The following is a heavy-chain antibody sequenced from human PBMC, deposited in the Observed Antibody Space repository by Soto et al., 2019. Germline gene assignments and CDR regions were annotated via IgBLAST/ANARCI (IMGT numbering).Heavy chain of an antibody. J-gene: IGHJ4*02. V-gene: IGHV3-48*02. CDR3: ARDHYDSSGYYWASAYDY. CDR1: GFTFSSYS. D-gene: IGHD3-22*01. CDR2: ISSSSSTI. Sequence: PGGSLRLSCAASGFTFSSYSMNWVRQAPGKGLEWVSYISSSSSTIYYADSVKGRFTISRDNAKNSLYLQMNSLRDEDTAVYYCARDHYDSSGYYWASAYDYWGQGTLVTVSS.